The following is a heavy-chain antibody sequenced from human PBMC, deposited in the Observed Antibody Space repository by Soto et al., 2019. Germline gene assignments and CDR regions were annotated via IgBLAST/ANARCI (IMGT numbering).Heavy chain of an antibody. Sequence: PSETLSPTCTLSASSTSSFYSSWIRQLTGKGLEWSGYIYNRGRTDHNPYLMSRVTISIDTSKNQFSLRLTSVTAADTAVYYCATASSSGSSGELDYWGQGTLVTVSS. D-gene: IGHD3-22*01. CDR1: ASSTSSFY. J-gene: IGHJ4*02. CDR3: ATASSSGSSGELDY. V-gene: IGHV4-59*01. CDR2: IYNRGRT.